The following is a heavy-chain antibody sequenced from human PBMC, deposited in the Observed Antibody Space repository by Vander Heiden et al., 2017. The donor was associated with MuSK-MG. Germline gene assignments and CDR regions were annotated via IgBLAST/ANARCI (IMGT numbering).Heavy chain of an antibody. CDR1: GFIFSDHY. V-gene: IGHV3-72*01. CDR2: IGDKTKGNTT. CDR3: TRTTVTVANFDY. Sequence: CTASGFIFSDHYMDWFRHVAGTGLEWVGRIGDKTKGNTTAYAASVKGRFTVSRDDSKNSVYLQMNSLQAEDTAVYYCTRTTVTVANFDYWGQGALVTVSS. J-gene: IGHJ4*02. D-gene: IGHD4-17*01.